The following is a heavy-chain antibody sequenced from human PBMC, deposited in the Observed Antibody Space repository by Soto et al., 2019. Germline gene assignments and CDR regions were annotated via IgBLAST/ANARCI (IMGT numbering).Heavy chain of an antibody. CDR3: ARATAYFDWLSDFDY. V-gene: IGHV3-30-3*01. D-gene: IGHD3-9*01. CDR2: ISYDGSNK. Sequence: GGSLRLSCAASGFTFSSYAMHWVRQAPGKGLEWVAVISYDGSNKYYADSVKGRFTISRDNSKNTLYLQMNSLRAEDTAVYYCARATAYFDWLSDFDYWGQGTLVTVSS. J-gene: IGHJ4*02. CDR1: GFTFSSYA.